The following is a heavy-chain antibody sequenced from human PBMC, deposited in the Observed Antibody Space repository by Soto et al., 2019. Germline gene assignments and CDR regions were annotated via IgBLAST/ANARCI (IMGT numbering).Heavy chain of an antibody. J-gene: IGHJ6*02. D-gene: IGHD5-18*01. CDR1: GYSFTSYW. CDR3: AVLVDTAMVSDYYGMDV. CDR2: IDPSDSYT. V-gene: IGHV5-10-1*01. Sequence: CKGSGYSFTSYWISWVRQMPGKGLEWMGRIDPSDSYTNYSPSFQGHVTISADKSISTAYLQWSSLKASDTAMYYCAVLVDTAMVSDYYGMDVWGQGTTVTVSS.